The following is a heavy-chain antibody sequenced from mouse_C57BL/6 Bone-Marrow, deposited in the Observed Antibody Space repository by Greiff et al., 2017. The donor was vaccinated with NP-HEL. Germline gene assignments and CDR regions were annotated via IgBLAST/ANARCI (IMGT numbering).Heavy chain of an antibody. Sequence: EVKLMESGGGLVKPGGSLKLSCAASGFTFSSYAMSWVRQTPEKRLEWVATISDGGSYTYYPDNVKGRFTISRDNAKNNLYLQMSHLKSEDTAMYYCARGDYGSPWFAYWGQGTLVTVSA. V-gene: IGHV5-4*03. CDR2: ISDGGSYT. CDR1: GFTFSSYA. J-gene: IGHJ3*01. D-gene: IGHD1-1*01. CDR3: ARGDYGSPWFAY.